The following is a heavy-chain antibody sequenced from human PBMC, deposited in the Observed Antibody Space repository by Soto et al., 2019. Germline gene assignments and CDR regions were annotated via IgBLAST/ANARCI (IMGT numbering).Heavy chain of an antibody. Sequence: QITLKESGPPLVRPTQTLTLTCTFSGFSLTTSGVGVGWIRQPRGKALEWLAVIYWDDDKRYSSSLKSRLTITKHTSKNQVVLTMTNMDPVDTATYYCAHHPYYGLGSYSFDYWGQGTLVTVSS. CDR2: IYWDDDK. D-gene: IGHD3-10*01. V-gene: IGHV2-5*02. CDR1: GFSLTTSGVG. J-gene: IGHJ4*02. CDR3: AHHPYYGLGSYSFDY.